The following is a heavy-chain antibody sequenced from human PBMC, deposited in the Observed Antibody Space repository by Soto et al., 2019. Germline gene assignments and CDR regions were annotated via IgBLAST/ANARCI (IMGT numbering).Heavy chain of an antibody. V-gene: IGHV4-59*01. CDR2: IYYSGST. CDR1: GGSISSYY. Sequence: SQTLSLTCTVSGGSISSYYRSWIRQPPGKGLEWTGYIYYSGSTNYNPSLKSRVTISVDTSKNQFSLKLSSVTAADTAVYYCARTGIGGGLGWFDPWGQGTLVGVYS. CDR3: ARTGIGGGLGWFDP. J-gene: IGHJ5*02. D-gene: IGHD7-27*01.